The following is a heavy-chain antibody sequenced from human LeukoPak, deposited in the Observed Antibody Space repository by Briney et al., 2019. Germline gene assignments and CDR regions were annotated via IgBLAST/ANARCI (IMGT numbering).Heavy chain of an antibody. CDR3: ARVSRGFDNSFYYYYMDV. V-gene: IGHV4-59*01. CDR2: IYYNGET. CDR1: GGSISGYF. D-gene: IGHD5-12*01. J-gene: IGHJ6*03. Sequence: SETLSLTCTVSGGSISGYFWSWIRQPPGKGLEWIGNIYYNGETNYDPSLRSRLTISLDTSRNQFSLTLSSVTAADTAVYYYARVSRGFDNSFYYYYMDVWGKGTTVTVSS.